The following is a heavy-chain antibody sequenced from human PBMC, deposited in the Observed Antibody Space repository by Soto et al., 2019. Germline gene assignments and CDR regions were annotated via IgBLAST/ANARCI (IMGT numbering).Heavy chain of an antibody. D-gene: IGHD4-17*01. J-gene: IGHJ6*02. V-gene: IGHV1-3*01. CDR1: GYTFTNYA. CDR3: ASREDYGGNSGPNYYYYYGMDV. CDR2: VNADNGNT. Sequence: GASVKVSCKAAGYTFTNYAMHWVRQAPGQRLEWKGRVNADNGNTKNSQKIQGRVTIIRDTSASTDYMVLSSLRSEDTAVYYCASREDYGGNSGPNYYYYYGMDVWGQGTTVTVSS.